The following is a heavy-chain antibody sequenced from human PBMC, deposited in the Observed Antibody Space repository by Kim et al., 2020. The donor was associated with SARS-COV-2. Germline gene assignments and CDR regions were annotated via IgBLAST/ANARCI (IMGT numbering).Heavy chain of an antibody. CDR3: ARGVSYSSGWYRQYYFDY. J-gene: IGHJ4*02. V-gene: IGHV4-34*01. D-gene: IGHD6-19*01. CDR1: GGSFSGYY. CDR2: INHSGST. Sequence: SETLSLTCAVYGGSFSGYYWSWIRQPPGKGLEWIGEINHSGSTNYNPSLKSRVTISVDTSKNQFSLKLSSVTAADTAVYYCARGVSYSSGWYRQYYFDYWGQGTLVTVSS.